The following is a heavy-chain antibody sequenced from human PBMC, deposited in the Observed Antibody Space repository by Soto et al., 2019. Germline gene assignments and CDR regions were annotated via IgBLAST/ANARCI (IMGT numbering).Heavy chain of an antibody. CDR3: ARVCYYDSSGYYRYGMDV. V-gene: IGHV4-59*08. Sequence: SETLSLTCTVSGGSISSYYWSWIRQPPGKGLEWIGYIYYSGSTNYNPSLKSRVTISADTSKNQFSLKLSSVTAADTAVYYRARVCYYDSSGYYRYGMDVWGQGTTVTVSS. CDR2: IYYSGST. D-gene: IGHD3-22*01. J-gene: IGHJ6*02. CDR1: GGSISSYY.